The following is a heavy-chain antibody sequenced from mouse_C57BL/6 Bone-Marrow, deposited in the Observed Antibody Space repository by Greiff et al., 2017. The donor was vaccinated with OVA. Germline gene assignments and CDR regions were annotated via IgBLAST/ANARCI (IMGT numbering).Heavy chain of an antibody. J-gene: IGHJ2*01. Sequence: VQLQQSGPVLVKPGASVKMSCKASGYTFTDYYMNWVKQSHGKSLEWIGVINPYNGGTSYNQKFKGKATLTVDKSSSTAYMELNSLTSEDSAVYYCAKIYYGNLDYWGQGTTLTVSS. CDR2: INPYNGGT. CDR3: AKIYYGNLDY. V-gene: IGHV1-19*01. D-gene: IGHD2-1*01. CDR1: GYTFTDYY.